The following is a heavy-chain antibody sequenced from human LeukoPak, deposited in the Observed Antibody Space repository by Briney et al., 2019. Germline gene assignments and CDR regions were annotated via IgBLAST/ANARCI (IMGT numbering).Heavy chain of an antibody. J-gene: IGHJ5*02. CDR2: IRSKANSYAT. Sequence: GGSLRLSCAASGFTFSGSAMHWVRQASGKGLEWVGRIRSKANSYATAYAAPVKGRFTISRDDSKNTACLQMNSLKTEDTAVYYCTRVWNYYDSSGFDPWGQGTLVTVSS. CDR1: GFTFSGSA. CDR3: TRVWNYYDSSGFDP. D-gene: IGHD3-22*01. V-gene: IGHV3-73*01.